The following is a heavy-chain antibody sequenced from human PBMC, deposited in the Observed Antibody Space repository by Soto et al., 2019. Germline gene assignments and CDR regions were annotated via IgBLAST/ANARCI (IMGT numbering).Heavy chain of an antibody. Sequence: EVRLVESGGGLVQPGGSLRLSCAASKFTFSSYWMNWVRQAPGKGLEWVANIKQDGSEKYYVDSVKGRFTISRDNAKNALYLQMNSLRAEDTAVYYCAGGGGWVIDSWGQGALVTVSS. D-gene: IGHD3-16*01. CDR1: KFTFSSYW. CDR3: AGGGGWVIDS. J-gene: IGHJ4*02. CDR2: IKQDGSEK. V-gene: IGHV3-7*01.